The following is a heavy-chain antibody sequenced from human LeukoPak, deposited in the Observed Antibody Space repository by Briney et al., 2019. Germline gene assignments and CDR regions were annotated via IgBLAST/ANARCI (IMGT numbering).Heavy chain of an antibody. CDR3: ASQSVAGTGDFDY. D-gene: IGHD6-19*01. V-gene: IGHV1-46*01. J-gene: IGHJ4*02. Sequence: ASVKVSCKAFGYTSTSNYMHWVRQAPGQGPEWMGVISPSGGSTTYAQKFQGRVTMTRDMSTSTVYMELSSLRSEDTAVYYCASQSVAGTGDFDYWGQGTLVTVSS. CDR1: GYTSTSNY. CDR2: ISPSGGST.